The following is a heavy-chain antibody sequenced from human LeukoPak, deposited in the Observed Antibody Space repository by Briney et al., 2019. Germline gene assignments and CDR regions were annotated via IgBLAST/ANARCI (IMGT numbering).Heavy chain of an antibody. D-gene: IGHD3-22*01. J-gene: IGHJ3*02. V-gene: IGHV4-59*12. CDR2: IYYSGST. CDR3: ARDSPRDYYDSSGYYYYAFDI. CDR1: GGSIRRYY. Sequence: PSETLSLTCAVSGGSIRRYYWSGIRQPPGKGLEWIGYIYYSGSTNYNPSLKSRVTMSVDTSKNQFSLKLSSVTAADTAVYYCARDSPRDYYDSSGYYYYAFDIWGQGTMVTVSS.